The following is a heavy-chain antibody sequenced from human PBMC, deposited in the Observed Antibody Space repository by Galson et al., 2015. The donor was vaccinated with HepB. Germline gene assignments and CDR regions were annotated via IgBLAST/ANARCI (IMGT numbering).Heavy chain of an antibody. CDR3: ARDRPTYYYDSSVPDRTFDI. V-gene: IGHV4-59*01. D-gene: IGHD3-22*01. Sequence: SETLSLTCTVSGGSISSYYWSWIRQPPGKGLEWIGYIYYSGSTNYNPSLKSRVTISVDTSKNQFSLKLSSVTAADTAVYYCARDRPTYYYDSSVPDRTFDIWGQGTMVTVSS. J-gene: IGHJ3*02. CDR1: GGSISSYY. CDR2: IYYSGST.